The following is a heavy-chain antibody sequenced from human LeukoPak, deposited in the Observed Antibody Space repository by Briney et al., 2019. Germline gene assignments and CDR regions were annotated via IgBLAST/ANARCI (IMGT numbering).Heavy chain of an antibody. CDR3: AREQGGERWFDT. V-gene: IGHV3-21*01. J-gene: IGHJ5*02. CDR1: GLTFGSYA. Sequence: PGGSLRLSCAASGLTFGSYAMNWVRQAPGKGLGWVSSISSGSSFIYYADSVKGRFTISRDNAKNSLYLQMNSLRAEDTAIYLCAREQGGERWFDTWGQGTLVTVSS. CDR2: ISSGSSFI. D-gene: IGHD3-16*01.